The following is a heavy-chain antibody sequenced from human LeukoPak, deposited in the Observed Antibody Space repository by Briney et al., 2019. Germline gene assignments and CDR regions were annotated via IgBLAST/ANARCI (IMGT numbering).Heavy chain of an antibody. CDR1: GGSISSYY. CDR2: IYYSGST. Sequence: SETLSLTCTVSGGSISSYYWSWIRQPPGKGLEWIGYIYYSGSTNYNPSLKSRVTISVDTSKNQFSLKLSSVTAADTAAYYCARDDSWNFDIWGQGTMVTVSS. V-gene: IGHV4-59*01. D-gene: IGHD3-22*01. CDR3: ARDDSWNFDI. J-gene: IGHJ3*02.